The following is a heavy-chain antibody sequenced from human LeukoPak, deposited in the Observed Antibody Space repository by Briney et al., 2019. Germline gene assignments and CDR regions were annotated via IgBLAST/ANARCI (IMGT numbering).Heavy chain of an antibody. CDR3: ARTLYYDFWSGYYD. D-gene: IGHD3-3*01. Sequence: GASVKVSCKASGGTFSSYAISWVRQAPGQGLEWMGGIIPIFGTANYAQKFQGRVTITTDESTSTAYMELSSLRSEDTAVYYCARTLYYDFWSGYYDWGQGTLVTVSS. CDR1: GGTFSSYA. V-gene: IGHV1-69*05. CDR2: IIPIFGTA. J-gene: IGHJ4*02.